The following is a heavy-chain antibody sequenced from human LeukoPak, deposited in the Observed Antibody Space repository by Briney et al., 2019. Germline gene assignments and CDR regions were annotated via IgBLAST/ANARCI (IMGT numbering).Heavy chain of an antibody. CDR2: TDPNSGNT. D-gene: IGHD6-19*01. Sequence: GASVKVSCKASGYTFTSHYMHWVRQAPGQGLEWMGWTDPNSGNTGYAQKFQGRVTMTRDTSTSTVYMELSSLRSEDTAVYYCARFAVHRRIAVTGQFGLDYWGRGTLVTVSS. V-gene: IGHV1-46*01. J-gene: IGHJ4*02. CDR1: GYTFTSHY. CDR3: ARFAVHRRIAVTGQFGLDY.